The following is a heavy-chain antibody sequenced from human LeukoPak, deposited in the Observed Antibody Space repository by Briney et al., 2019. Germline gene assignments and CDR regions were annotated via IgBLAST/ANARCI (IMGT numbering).Heavy chain of an antibody. J-gene: IGHJ4*02. V-gene: IGHV3-48*01. CDR2: ISSSSSTI. D-gene: IGHD3-10*01. CDR3: ARVGRKTFGEFYFDY. CDR1: GGSISSYY. Sequence: ETLSLTCTVSGGSISSYYWSWIRQPPGKGLEWVSYISSSSSTIYYADSVKGRFTISRDNAKNSLYLQMNSLRAEDTAVYYCARVGRKTFGEFYFDYWGQGTLVTVSS.